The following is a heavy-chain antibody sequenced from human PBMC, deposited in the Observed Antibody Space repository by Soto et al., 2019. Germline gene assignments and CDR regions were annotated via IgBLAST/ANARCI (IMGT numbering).Heavy chain of an antibody. V-gene: IGHV3-23*01. CDR1: GFTFNNFA. J-gene: IGHJ4*02. Sequence: EVQLLESGGGLVQPGGSLRLSCAASGFTFNNFAMSWVRQAPGKGLEWVSAIGGGGLATYVADSVRGRFTISRDNSKNTLYLQMDSLRVEDTAVYWCARGRGYNYGRHDYWGQGTLVTVSS. CDR2: IGGGGLAT. D-gene: IGHD5-18*01. CDR3: ARGRGYNYGRHDY.